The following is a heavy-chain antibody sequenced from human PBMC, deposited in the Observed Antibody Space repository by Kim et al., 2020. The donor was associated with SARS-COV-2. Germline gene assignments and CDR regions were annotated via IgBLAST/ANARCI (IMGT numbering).Heavy chain of an antibody. V-gene: IGHV1-69*04. CDR3: ARDLCLPPFGVVTDGAFDI. CDR2: IIPIFGIA. D-gene: IGHD3-3*01. Sequence: SVKVSCKASGGTFSSYAISWVRQAPGQGLEWMGRIIPIFGIANYAQKFQGRVTITADKSTSTAYMELSSLRSEDTAVYYCARDLCLPPFGVVTDGAFDIWGQGTMVTVSS. CDR1: GGTFSSYA. J-gene: IGHJ3*02.